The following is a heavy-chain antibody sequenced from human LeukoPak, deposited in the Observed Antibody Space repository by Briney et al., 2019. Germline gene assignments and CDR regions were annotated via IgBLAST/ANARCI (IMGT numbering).Heavy chain of an antibody. CDR2: ISAYNGNT. CDR3: ASSSLPSAPDAFDI. CDR1: GYTFTSYG. Sequence: ASVKVSCKASGYTFTSYGISWVRQAPGQGLEWMGWISAYNGNTNYAQKLQGRVTMTTDTSTSTAYMELRSLRSDDTAVYYCASSSLPSAPDAFDIWGQGTMVTVSS. V-gene: IGHV1-18*01. J-gene: IGHJ3*02.